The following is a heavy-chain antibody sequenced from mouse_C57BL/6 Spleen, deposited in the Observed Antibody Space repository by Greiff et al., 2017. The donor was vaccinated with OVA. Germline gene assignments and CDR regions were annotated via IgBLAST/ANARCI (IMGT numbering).Heavy chain of an antibody. CDR3: ARWAHYYGSSYDYFDY. CDR2: INPNNGGT. D-gene: IGHD1-1*01. J-gene: IGHJ2*01. CDR1: GYTFTDYY. V-gene: IGHV1-26*01. Sequence: VQLQQSGPELVKPGASVKISCKASGYTFTDYYMNWVKQSHGKSLEWIGDINPNNGGTSYNQKFKGKATLTVDKSSSTAYMELRSLTSEDSAVYYCARWAHYYGSSYDYFDYWGQGTTLTVSS.